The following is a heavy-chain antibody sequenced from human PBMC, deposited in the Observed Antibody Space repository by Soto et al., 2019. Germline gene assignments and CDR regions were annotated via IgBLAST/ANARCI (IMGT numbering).Heavy chain of an antibody. CDR3: ARDGGSGYGMDV. V-gene: IGHV3-30-3*01. Sequence: PGGSLRLSCAASGFTLSSYAMHWVRQAPGKGLEWVAVISYDGSNKYYADSVKGRFTISRDNSKNTLYLQMNSLRAEDTAVYYCARDGGSGYGMDVWGQGTTVTVSS. CDR2: ISYDGSNK. D-gene: IGHD3-16*01. J-gene: IGHJ6*02. CDR1: GFTLSSYA.